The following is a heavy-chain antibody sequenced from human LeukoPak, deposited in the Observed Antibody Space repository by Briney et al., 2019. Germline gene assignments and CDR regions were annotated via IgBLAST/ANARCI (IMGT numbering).Heavy chain of an antibody. J-gene: IGHJ4*02. V-gene: IGHV1-8*01. CDR2: MNPNSGKT. D-gene: IGHD5-12*01. CDR1: GYTFTSYD. CDR3: ARGGGYDGRPDY. Sequence: ASVKLSCQASGYTFTSYDINWVRQATGQGLEWMGWMNPNSGKTGYAQKFQGRVTMTRNTSISTAYMELSSLRSEDTAVYYCARGGGYDGRPDYWGQGTLVTVSS.